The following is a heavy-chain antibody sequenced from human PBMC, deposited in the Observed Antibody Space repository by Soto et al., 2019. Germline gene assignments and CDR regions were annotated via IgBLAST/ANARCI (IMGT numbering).Heavy chain of an antibody. D-gene: IGHD6-19*01. CDR2: IYWNDDT. J-gene: IGHJ4*02. CDR1: GFSLSTTAVG. Sequence: QITLKESGPTLVKPTQTLTLTCTFSGFSLSTTAVGVGWIRQPPGKALEWLALIYWNDDTQYSPSLQNRLTVTRDTSKNQLCLTMTNMDPVDTGTYYCGHGGGWLVDYWGQGTLVTVSS. CDR3: GHGGGWLVDY. V-gene: IGHV2-5*01.